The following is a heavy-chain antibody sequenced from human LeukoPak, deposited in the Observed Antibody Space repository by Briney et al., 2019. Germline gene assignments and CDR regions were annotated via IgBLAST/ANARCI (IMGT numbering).Heavy chain of an antibody. D-gene: IGHD2-8*01. CDR3: ARGIYCTNGVCYVFDY. Sequence: SETLSLTCAVSGYSISSGYYWGWIRQPPGKGLEWIGSIYHSGSTYYNPSLKSRVTLSVDTSKNQLSVKLSSVTAADTAVYYCARGIYCTNGVCYVFDYWGQGTLVTVST. CDR2: IYHSGST. V-gene: IGHV4-38-2*01. J-gene: IGHJ4*02. CDR1: GYSISSGYY.